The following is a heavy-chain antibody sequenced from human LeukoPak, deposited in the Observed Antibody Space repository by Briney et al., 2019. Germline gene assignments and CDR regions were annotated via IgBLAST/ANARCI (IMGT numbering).Heavy chain of an antibody. V-gene: IGHV4-39*01. CDR2: IYYSGST. CDR1: GGSFINYY. D-gene: IGHD4-17*01. J-gene: IGHJ4*02. CDR3: ARHGAYTVTTFWLFDY. Sequence: PSETLSLTCAVYGGSFINYYWGWIRQPPGKGLEWIGSIYYSGSTYYNPSLKSRVTISVDTSKNQFSLKLSSVTAADTAVYYCARHGAYTVTTFWLFDYWGQGTLVTVSS.